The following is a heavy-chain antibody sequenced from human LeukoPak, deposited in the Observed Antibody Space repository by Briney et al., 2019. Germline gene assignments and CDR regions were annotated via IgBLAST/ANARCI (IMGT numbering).Heavy chain of an antibody. D-gene: IGHD2-15*01. Sequence: SGTLSLTCAVSGGSISSTNWWSWVRQPPGKGLEWIGEIYHSGGTNYNPSLKSRVTISVDTSKNQFSLKLSSVTAADTAVYYCARGFRWWTTPFDYWGQGTLVTVSS. CDR3: ARGFRWWTTPFDY. J-gene: IGHJ4*02. V-gene: IGHV4-4*02. CDR2: IYHSGGT. CDR1: GGSISSTNW.